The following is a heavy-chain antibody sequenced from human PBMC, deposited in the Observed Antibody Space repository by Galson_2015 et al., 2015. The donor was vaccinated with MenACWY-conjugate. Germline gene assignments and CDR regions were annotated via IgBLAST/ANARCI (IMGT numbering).Heavy chain of an antibody. D-gene: IGHD2/OR15-2a*01. CDR1: GFTFSSYG. V-gene: IGHV3-33*01. CDR2: IWYDGSNK. CDR3: ARELTTSGFDHHYQNYWYFDL. J-gene: IGHJ2*01. Sequence: SLRLSCAASGFTFSSYGMHWVRQAPGKGLEWVAVIWYDGSNKYYADSVKGRFTISRDNSKNTLYLQMNSLRAEDTAVYYCARELTTSGFDHHYQNYWYFDLWGRGTLVTVSS.